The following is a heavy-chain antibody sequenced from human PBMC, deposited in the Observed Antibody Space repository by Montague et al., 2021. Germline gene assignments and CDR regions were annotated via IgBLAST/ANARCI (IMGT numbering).Heavy chain of an antibody. CDR2: IYDSGST. V-gene: IGHV4-31*03. CDR3: ARSGGYCSGGRCDTFDY. D-gene: IGHD2-15*01. CDR1: GGSISSGGFY. Sequence: TLSLTCSVSGGSISSGGFYWSWIRQHPGKGPEWIGSIYDSGSTNYNPSLKSRLTLSRDTSKNQVSLRLTSVTAAETAVYYPARSGGYCSGGRCDTFDYWGQGTLVTVSS. J-gene: IGHJ4*02.